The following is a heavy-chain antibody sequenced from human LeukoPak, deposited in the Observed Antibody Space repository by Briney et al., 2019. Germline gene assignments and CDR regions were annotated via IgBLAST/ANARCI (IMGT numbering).Heavy chain of an antibody. CDR2: IYTSGST. Sequence: SQTLSLTCTVSGGSISSGSYYWSWIRQPAGKGLEWIGRIYTSGSTNYNPSLKSRVTISVDTSKNQFSLKLSSVTAADTAVYYCARQNNFDFWSGFFDYWGLGALVTVSS. J-gene: IGHJ4*02. CDR1: GGSISSGSYY. D-gene: IGHD3-3*01. CDR3: ARQNNFDFWSGFFDY. V-gene: IGHV4-61*02.